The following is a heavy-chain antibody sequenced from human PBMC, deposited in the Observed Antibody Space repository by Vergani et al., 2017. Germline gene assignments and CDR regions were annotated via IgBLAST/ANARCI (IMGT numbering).Heavy chain of an antibody. Sequence: EVQLVESGGGLVQPGGSLRLSCAASGFTVSSNYMSWVRQAPGKGLEWVSVIYSGGSTYYADSVKGRFTISRDNSKNTLYLQMNSLRAEDTAVYYCARDLYSNYDWAMDVWGKGTTVTVSS. CDR1: GFTVSSNY. J-gene: IGHJ6*04. CDR2: IYSGGST. D-gene: IGHD4-11*01. V-gene: IGHV3-66*02. CDR3: ARDLYSNYDWAMDV.